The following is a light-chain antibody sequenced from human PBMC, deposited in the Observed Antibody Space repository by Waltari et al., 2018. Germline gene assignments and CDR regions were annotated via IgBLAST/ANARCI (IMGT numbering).Light chain of an antibody. CDR1: HSVKTN. Sequence: EVVMTQSPATLSVAPGERATLSCRASHSVKTNLAWYQQKPGQAPRHVIFDASTRATGIPARFSGSGSGTEFTLTISSLQPEDSAVYYCQQYNNWPTWTFGQGAKVEIK. CDR2: DAS. CDR3: QQYNNWPTWT. J-gene: IGKJ1*01. V-gene: IGKV3-15*01.